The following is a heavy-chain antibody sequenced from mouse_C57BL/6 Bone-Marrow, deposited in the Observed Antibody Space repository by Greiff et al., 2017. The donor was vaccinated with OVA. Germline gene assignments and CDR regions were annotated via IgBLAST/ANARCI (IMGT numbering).Heavy chain of an antibody. CDR1: GFTFSDSG. CDR3: ARYSKRGAMDY. D-gene: IGHD2-5*01. J-gene: IGHJ4*01. V-gene: IGHV5-17*01. Sequence: EVMLVESGGGLVKPGGSLKLSCAASGFTFSDSGMHWVRQAPEKGLEWVAYISSGSSTIYYADTVKGRFTISRDNAKNTLFLQMTSLRSEDTAMYYCARYSKRGAMDYWGQGTSVTVSS. CDR2: ISSGSSTI.